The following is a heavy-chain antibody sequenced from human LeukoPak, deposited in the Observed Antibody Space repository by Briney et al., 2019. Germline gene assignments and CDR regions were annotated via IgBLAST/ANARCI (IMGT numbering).Heavy chain of an antibody. V-gene: IGHV4-39*01. J-gene: IGHJ3*02. CDR3: ARSLRSGVLEDAFDI. CDR1: GGSISTSTYY. CDR2: IYYSGST. D-gene: IGHD2-8*02. Sequence: PSETLSLTCTVSGGSISTSTYYWGWIRQPPGKGLEWIGSIYYSGSTYYNPSLKSRVTISVDTSKNQFSLKLSSVTAADTAVYYCARSLRSGVLEDAFDIWGQGTMVTVSS.